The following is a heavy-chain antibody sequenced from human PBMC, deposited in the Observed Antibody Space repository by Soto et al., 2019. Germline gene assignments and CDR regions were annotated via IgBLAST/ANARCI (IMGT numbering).Heavy chain of an antibody. Sequence: PGGFLRLSCAASGFTFSSYGMHWVRQAPGKGLEWVAVISYDGSNKYYADSVKGRFTISRDNSKNTLYLQMNSLRAEDTVVYYCSKDRGYTGYDFGYCFDHWGRGSLVTVSS. D-gene: IGHD5-12*01. CDR2: ISYDGSNK. J-gene: IGHJ4*02. CDR3: SKDRGYTGYDFGYCFDH. CDR1: GFTFSSYG. V-gene: IGHV3-30*18.